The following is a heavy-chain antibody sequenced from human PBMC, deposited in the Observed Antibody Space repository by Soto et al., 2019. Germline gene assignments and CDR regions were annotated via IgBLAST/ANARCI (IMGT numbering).Heavy chain of an antibody. CDR2: TTYDGRRT. J-gene: IGHJ3*02. CDR1: KFSFSNYG. Sequence: QLHLVESGGGVVQPGTSLRLSCAASKFSFSNYGMHWVRQAPGKGLEWVALTTYDGRRTYYADSVKGRFTISRDNSKNMLYLQMSSLGIDDTAVYYCAKDWREGFDTEAYDIWGQGTEVTVSS. V-gene: IGHV3-30*18. D-gene: IGHD3-10*01. CDR3: AKDWREGFDTEAYDI.